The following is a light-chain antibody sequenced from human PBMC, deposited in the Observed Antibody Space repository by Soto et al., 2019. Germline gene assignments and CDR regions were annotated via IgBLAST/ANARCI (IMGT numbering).Light chain of an antibody. V-gene: IGKV3-15*01. CDR3: QQYNNWPPWT. CDR1: QSVSSN. Sequence: EIVMTQSPATLSVSPGERATLSCRASQSVSSNLAWYQQKPGQAPSLLIYGASTRATGIPARCSGSGSGTEFTLTISSRQSEDFAVYYCQQYNNWPPWTFGQGTKVEIK. CDR2: GAS. J-gene: IGKJ1*01.